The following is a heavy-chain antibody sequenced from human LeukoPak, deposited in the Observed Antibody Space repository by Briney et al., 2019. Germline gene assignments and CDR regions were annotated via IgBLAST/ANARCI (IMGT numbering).Heavy chain of an antibody. Sequence: ASVKVSCKASGYIFTGYYLHWVRQAPGQGPEWMGWINPDSGDTNFAQKFQGRVSMTRDTSISTAYMELSRLRSDDTAYYYCARVQYYNILTGSFHSWGQGTLVTVSS. V-gene: IGHV1-2*02. CDR3: ARVQYYNILTGSFHS. J-gene: IGHJ4*02. D-gene: IGHD3-9*01. CDR2: INPDSGDT. CDR1: GYIFTGYY.